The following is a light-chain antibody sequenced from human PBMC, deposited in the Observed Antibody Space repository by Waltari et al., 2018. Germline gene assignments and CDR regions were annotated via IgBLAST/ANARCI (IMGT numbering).Light chain of an antibody. J-gene: IGKJ3*01. Sequence: IVLTQSPGTLSLSPGERATLSCRASQTFRSNYLAWYRQKPGQAPRLLIYGVSTRASGIPDRFSGSGSGTDFTLTISRLEPEDFAVYYCQHYDSRPFTFGPGTKVDLK. CDR1: QTFRSNY. V-gene: IGKV3-20*01. CDR2: GVS. CDR3: QHYDSRPFT.